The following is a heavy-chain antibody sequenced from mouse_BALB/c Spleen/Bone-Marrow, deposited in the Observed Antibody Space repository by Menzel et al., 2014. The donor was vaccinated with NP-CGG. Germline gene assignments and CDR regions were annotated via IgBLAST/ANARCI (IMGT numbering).Heavy chain of an antibody. CDR3: AMGTTHTKDY. J-gene: IGHJ4*01. D-gene: IGHD2-3*01. Sequence: QVQLQQSGAELVRPGTTVKMSCKAAGHTFTNYWIGWVKQRPGHGLEWIGDIYPGGGYSSYNENFNGKATLIADTSSSTAYMQLSSLTFEDSAIYYCAMGTTHTKDYWGQGTSVTVSS. CDR1: GHTFTNYW. CDR2: IYPGGGYS. V-gene: IGHV1-63*02.